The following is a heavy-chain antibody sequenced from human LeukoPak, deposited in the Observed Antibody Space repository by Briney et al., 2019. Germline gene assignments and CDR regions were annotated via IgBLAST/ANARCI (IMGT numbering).Heavy chain of an antibody. J-gene: IGHJ4*02. D-gene: IGHD6-13*01. CDR3: ARTPSTSETAAGSCDY. CDR2: ISAYNGNT. Sequence: GASVKVSCKASGYTFTSYGISWVRQAPGQGLEWMGWISAYNGNTNYAQKLQGRVTMTTDTSTSTAYMELRSLRSDDTAVYYCARTPSTSETAAGSCDYWGQGTLVTVSS. V-gene: IGHV1-18*01. CDR1: GYTFTSYG.